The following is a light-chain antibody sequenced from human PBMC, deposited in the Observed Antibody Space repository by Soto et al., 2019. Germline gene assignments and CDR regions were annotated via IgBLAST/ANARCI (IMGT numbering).Light chain of an antibody. J-gene: IGLJ2*01. CDR3: YSYTGSSTVI. Sequence: QSALTQPASVSGSPGQSITISCPGTSSDLGAYNYVSWYQQYPGKAPKLMIYEVSNRPSGVSDRFSGSKSGNTASLTISGLQAEDEGEYYCYSYTGSSTVIFGGGTKVTVL. V-gene: IGLV2-14*01. CDR2: EVS. CDR1: SSDLGAYNY.